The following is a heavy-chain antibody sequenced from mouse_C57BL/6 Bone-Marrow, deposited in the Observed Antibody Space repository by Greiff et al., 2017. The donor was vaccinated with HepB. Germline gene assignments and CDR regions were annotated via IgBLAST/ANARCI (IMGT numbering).Heavy chain of an antibody. CDR3: ARVGYGNCELDYAMDY. Sequence: EVKVVESGGGLVKPGGSLKLSCAASGFTFSDYGMHWVRQAPEKGLEWVAYISSGSSTIYYADTVKGRFTISRDNAKNTLFLQMTSLRSEDTAMYYCARVGYGNCELDYAMDYWGQGTSVTVSS. CDR1: GFTFSDYG. J-gene: IGHJ4*01. CDR2: ISSGSSTI. D-gene: IGHD2-1*01. V-gene: IGHV5-17*01.